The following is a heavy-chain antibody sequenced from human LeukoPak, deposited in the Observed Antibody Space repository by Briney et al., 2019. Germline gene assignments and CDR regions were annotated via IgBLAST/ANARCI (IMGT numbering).Heavy chain of an antibody. J-gene: IGHJ4*02. CDR1: GGSFSGYY. Sequence: PSETLSLTCAVYGGSFSGYYWSWIRQPPGKGLEWIGEINHSGSTNYNPSLKSRVTISVDTSKNQFSLKLSSVTAADTAVYYCARGPWFYVWGQGTLVTVSS. D-gene: IGHD3-10*02. CDR2: INHSGST. CDR3: ARGPWFYV. V-gene: IGHV4-34*01.